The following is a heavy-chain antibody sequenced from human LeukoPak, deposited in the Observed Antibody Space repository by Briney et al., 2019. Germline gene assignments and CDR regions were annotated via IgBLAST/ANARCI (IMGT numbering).Heavy chain of an antibody. Sequence: ASVKVSCKASGYTFISYGISWVRQAPGQGLEWVGWISAYNGNTNYAQKLQGRVTMTTDTSTSTAYMELRSLRSDDTAVYYCASSTDGDYDFWSGYFVWGQGTLVTVSS. CDR3: ASSTDGDYDFWSGYFV. CDR1: GYTFISYG. J-gene: IGHJ4*02. V-gene: IGHV1-18*01. CDR2: ISAYNGNT. D-gene: IGHD3-3*01.